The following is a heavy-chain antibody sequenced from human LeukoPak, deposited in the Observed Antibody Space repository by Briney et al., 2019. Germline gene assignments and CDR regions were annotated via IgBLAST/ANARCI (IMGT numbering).Heavy chain of an antibody. CDR2: ISAYNGNT. D-gene: IGHD3-10*01. CDR3: ARGTMIRGVIEGSYYYYGMDV. CDR1: GYTFTSYG. V-gene: IGHV1-18*01. J-gene: IGHJ6*02. Sequence: ASVTVSCKASGYTFTSYGISWVRQDPGQGLEWMGWISAYNGNTNYAQKLQGRVTMTTDTSTSTAYMELRSLRSDDTAVYYCARGTMIRGVIEGSYYYYGMDVWGQGTTVTVSS.